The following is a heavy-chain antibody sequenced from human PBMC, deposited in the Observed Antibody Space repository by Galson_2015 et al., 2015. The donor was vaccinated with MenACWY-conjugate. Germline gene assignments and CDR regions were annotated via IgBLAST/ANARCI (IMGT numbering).Heavy chain of an antibody. CDR3: ARLLEYYFDY. D-gene: IGHD6-6*01. V-gene: IGHV5-10-1*01. CDR1: GFSFTSYW. CDR2: IDPSDSYT. J-gene: IGHJ4*02. Sequence: QSGAEVKKPGESLRISCKGSGFSFTSYWISWVRQMPGKGLEWMGRIDPSDSYTDYSPSFHGHVTMSIDKSISTAYLQWSSLKASDTAMYYCARLLEYYFDYWGQGTLVTVSS.